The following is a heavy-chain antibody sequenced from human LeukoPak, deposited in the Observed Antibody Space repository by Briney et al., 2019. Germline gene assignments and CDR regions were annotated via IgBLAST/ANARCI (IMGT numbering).Heavy chain of an antibody. CDR2: ISWNNNKI. Sequence: PGRSLRLSCAASGFTFDNYAMHWVRQAPGKGLEWVSGISWNNNKIAYADSVKGRFTISRVNARNSLDLHMSSLGAEDTAVYYCAREGDGSRYYFDYWGQGILVTVSS. V-gene: IGHV3-9*01. D-gene: IGHD2-21*01. J-gene: IGHJ4*02. CDR3: AREGDGSRYYFDY. CDR1: GFTFDNYA.